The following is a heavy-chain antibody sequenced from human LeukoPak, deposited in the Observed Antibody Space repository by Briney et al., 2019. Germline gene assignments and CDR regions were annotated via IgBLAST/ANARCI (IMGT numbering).Heavy chain of an antibody. D-gene: IGHD3-22*01. V-gene: IGHV4-30-4*02. J-gene: IGHJ4*02. CDR1: GGSISSGDYY. Sequence: SETLSLTCTVSGGSISSGDYYWSWLRQPPGKGLEWIGYIYYSGSTYYNPSLKSRVTISVDTSKNQFSLKLSSVTAADTAVYYCARDNGYYYDSSGYTVWGQGTLVTVSS. CDR3: ARDNGYYYDSSGYTV. CDR2: IYYSGST.